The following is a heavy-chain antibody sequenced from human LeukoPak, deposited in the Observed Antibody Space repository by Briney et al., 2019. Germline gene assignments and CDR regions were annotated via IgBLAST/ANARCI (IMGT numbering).Heavy chain of an antibody. Sequence: GSLRLSCEASGFTSRDYWMSWVRQVPEKGLEWVATINEDGSQKNYVDSVKGRFNISRDNAKNSLFLQMNSLTAEDTAVYHCARGRSAVPWGQGARVTVSS. V-gene: IGHV3-7*01. CDR3: ARGRSAVP. CDR1: GFTSRDYW. J-gene: IGHJ5*02. CDR2: INEDGSQK. D-gene: IGHD6-13*01.